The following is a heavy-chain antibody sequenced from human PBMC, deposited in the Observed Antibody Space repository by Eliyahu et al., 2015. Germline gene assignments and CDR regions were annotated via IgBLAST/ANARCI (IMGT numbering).Heavy chain of an antibody. Sequence: EVQLVESGGGLVQPGGSLXLSCAASXFTFXNYWXXWVRQGPGKGAEWVANIKQDGSEKYYVDSVKGRFTISRDNAKNSLYLQMNSLRAEDTAVYYCARGYCTNGVCPADAFDIWGQGTMVTVSS. J-gene: IGHJ3*02. CDR3: ARGYCTNGVCPADAFDI. D-gene: IGHD2-8*01. CDR1: XFTFXNYW. CDR2: IKQDGSEK. V-gene: IGHV3-7*03.